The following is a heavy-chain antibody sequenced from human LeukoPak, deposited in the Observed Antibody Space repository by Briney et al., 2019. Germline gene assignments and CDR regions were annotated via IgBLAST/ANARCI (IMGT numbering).Heavy chain of an antibody. Sequence: SETLSLTCTVSGDSISSTTYYWGWIRQPPGKGLEWIGSIYYTGSTYYNPSLKSRVTISVDTSKNQFSLKLSSVTAADTAVYYCARESGYCSSTSCYNYFDYWGQGTLVTVSS. V-gene: IGHV4-39*07. D-gene: IGHD2-2*03. J-gene: IGHJ4*02. CDR3: ARESGYCSSTSCYNYFDY. CDR2: IYYTGST. CDR1: GDSISSTTYY.